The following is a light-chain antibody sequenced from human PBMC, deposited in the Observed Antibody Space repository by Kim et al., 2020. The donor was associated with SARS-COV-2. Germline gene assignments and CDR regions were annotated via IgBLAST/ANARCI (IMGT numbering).Light chain of an antibody. V-gene: IGLV2-14*04. J-gene: IGLJ3*02. CDR3: SSYTSSSTWV. CDR1: RSDVGGYNY. CDR2: DVS. Sequence: SIYICSDESRSDVGGYNYVARYQQQPGKAPNLLVYDVSKRPSGVSNRFSGSKSGNTASLTISGLQAEDEADYYCSSYTSSSTWVFGGGTQLTVL.